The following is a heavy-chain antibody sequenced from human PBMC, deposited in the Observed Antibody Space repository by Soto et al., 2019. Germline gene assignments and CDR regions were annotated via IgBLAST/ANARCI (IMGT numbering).Heavy chain of an antibody. Sequence: VQLVQSGTEVKEPGASVKVSCKASGYTFISYPIHWMRQAPGQSLEWMGWINVGNGNAKFSPRFQDRVTLTSDTSASTTYMELTTLRSEDTAVYYCARRLGGWDDAFDIWAQGTMVTVSS. J-gene: IGHJ3*02. CDR1: GYTFISYP. CDR2: INVGNGNA. D-gene: IGHD3-16*01. V-gene: IGHV1-3*01. CDR3: ARRLGGWDDAFDI.